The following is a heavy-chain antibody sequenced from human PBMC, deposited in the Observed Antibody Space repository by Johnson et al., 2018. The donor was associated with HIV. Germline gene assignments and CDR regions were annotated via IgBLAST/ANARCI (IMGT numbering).Heavy chain of an antibody. Sequence: VQLVESGGGLVQPGRSLILSCAASGFTFNDYAMHWVRQAPGKGLEWVSGISGSGGSTYYADSVKGRFTISRDNSKNTLYLQMNSLRAEDTAVYYCARDRYYDSSGSHAFDIWGQGTMVTVSS. CDR2: ISGSGGST. CDR3: ARDRYYDSSGSHAFDI. V-gene: IGHV3-23*04. J-gene: IGHJ3*02. CDR1: GFTFNDYA. D-gene: IGHD3-22*01.